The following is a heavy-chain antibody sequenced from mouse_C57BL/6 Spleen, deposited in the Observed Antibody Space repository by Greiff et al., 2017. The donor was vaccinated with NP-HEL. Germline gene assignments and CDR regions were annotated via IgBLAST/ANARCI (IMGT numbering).Heavy chain of an antibody. Sequence: QVQLQQPGAELVRPGTSVKLSCKASGYTFTSYWMHWVKQRPGQGLEWIGVIDPSDSYTNYNQKFKGKATLTVDTSSSTAYMQLSSLTSEDSAVYYWAGGAMVTTPPAYWGQGTLVTVSA. J-gene: IGHJ3*01. CDR3: AGGAMVTTPPAY. CDR2: IDPSDSYT. CDR1: GYTFTSYW. V-gene: IGHV1-59*01. D-gene: IGHD2-2*01.